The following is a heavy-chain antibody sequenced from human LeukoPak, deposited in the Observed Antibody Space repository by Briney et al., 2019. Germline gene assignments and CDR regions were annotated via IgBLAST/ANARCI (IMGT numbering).Heavy chain of an antibody. V-gene: IGHV4-34*01. Sequence: PSETLSLTCAVYGGSFSGYYWSWIRQPPGKGREWIGEINHSGSTNYNPSLKSRVTISVDTSKNQFSLKLSSVTAADTAVYYCARGSGGNSEWAFDIWGQGTMVTVSS. CDR3: ARGSGGNSEWAFDI. D-gene: IGHD4-23*01. CDR2: INHSGST. J-gene: IGHJ3*02. CDR1: GGSFSGYY.